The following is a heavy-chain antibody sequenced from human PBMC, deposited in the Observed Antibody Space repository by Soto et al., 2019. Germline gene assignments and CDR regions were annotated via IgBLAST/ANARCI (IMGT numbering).Heavy chain of an antibody. Sequence: EVQLVESGGGLVQPGGSLRLSCAASGFTFSSYEMNWVRQAPGKGLEWVSYISSSGSTIYYADSVKGRFTISRDNAKNSLYLQMNRLRAEDTAVYYCARGAGTLAPYYDSSGYYSQGDYWGQGTLVTVSS. CDR1: GFTFSSYE. J-gene: IGHJ4*02. CDR3: ARGAGTLAPYYDSSGYYSQGDY. D-gene: IGHD3-22*01. CDR2: ISSSGSTI. V-gene: IGHV3-48*03.